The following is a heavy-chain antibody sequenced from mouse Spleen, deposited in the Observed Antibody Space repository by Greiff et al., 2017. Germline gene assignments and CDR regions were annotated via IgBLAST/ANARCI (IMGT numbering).Heavy chain of an antibody. J-gene: IGHJ4*01. CDR3: TRRLGVGEALGY. Sequence: VQLLQSGAELVRPGASVTLSCKASGYTFTDYEMHWVKQTPVQGLEWIGAIDPETGGTAYNEKFKGKAILTADKSSNTAYMELRSLTSEDSAVYCRTRRLGVGEALGYWGQGTSVTVSS. V-gene: IGHV1-15*01. CDR2: IDPETGGT. CDR1: GYTFTDYE.